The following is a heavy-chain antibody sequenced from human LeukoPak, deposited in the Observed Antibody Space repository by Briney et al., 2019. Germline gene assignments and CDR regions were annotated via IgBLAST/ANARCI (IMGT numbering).Heavy chain of an antibody. CDR2: ISNDGSKK. D-gene: IGHD5-18*01. CDR1: GFTFSSYG. V-gene: IGHV3-30*18. J-gene: IGHJ4*02. CDR3: AKDRYSYAFEYSDS. Sequence: PGGSVRLSCAASGFTFSSYGMHWVRQAPGKGLDWVAVISNDGSKKYYADSVKGRFTISRDNSKNTLSLQVSSLRTEDTAVYYCAKDRYSYAFEYSDSWGQGTLVTVSS.